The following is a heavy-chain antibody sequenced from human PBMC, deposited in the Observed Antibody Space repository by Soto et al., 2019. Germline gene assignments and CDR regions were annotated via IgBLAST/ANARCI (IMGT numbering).Heavy chain of an antibody. CDR2: IYYSGST. D-gene: IGHD3-10*01. J-gene: IGHJ4*02. Sequence: SETLSLTCTVSGGSISSSSYYWGWIRQPPGKGLEWIGSIYYSGSTYYNPSLKSRVTISVDTSKNQFSLKLSSVTAADTAVYYCARISLDHYYGSGGPFDYWGQGTLVTVSS. V-gene: IGHV4-39*01. CDR1: GGSISSSSYY. CDR3: ARISLDHYYGSGGPFDY.